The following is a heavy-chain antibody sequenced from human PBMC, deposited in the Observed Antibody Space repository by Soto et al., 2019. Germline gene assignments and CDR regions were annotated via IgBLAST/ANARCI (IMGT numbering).Heavy chain of an antibody. CDR2: ISTYNGYT. J-gene: IGHJ4*02. CDR1: GYTFTSYG. Sequence: QVQLVQSGAEVKKPGASLMVSCKASGYTFTSYGITWVRQAPVQGLEWMGWISTYNGYTDYAQKLQGRVTMTRDTSTITAYMELMSLRSDDMAVYYCVSGSDFYYWGQGTLVTVSS. V-gene: IGHV1-18*03. CDR3: VSGSDFYY.